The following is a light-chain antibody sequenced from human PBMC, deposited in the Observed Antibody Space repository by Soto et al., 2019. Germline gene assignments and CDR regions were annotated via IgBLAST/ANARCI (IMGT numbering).Light chain of an antibody. J-gene: IGLJ3*02. CDR3: AASHDSRNGWV. CDR2: GNS. Sequence: QLVLTQPPSVSGAPGQRVTISCTGSSSNIGAGYDVHWYQQLPGTAPKLLIYGNSNRPSGVPDRFSGSKSGTSASLAISGLQSEDEADYYCAASHDSRNGWVFGGGTQLTVL. CDR1: SSNIGAGYD. V-gene: IGLV1-40*01.